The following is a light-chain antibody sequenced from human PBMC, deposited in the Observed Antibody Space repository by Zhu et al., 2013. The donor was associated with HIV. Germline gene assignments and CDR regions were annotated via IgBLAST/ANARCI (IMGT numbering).Light chain of an antibody. CDR1: SSNIGTGYD. V-gene: IGLV1-40*01. CDR3: AAWDDSLSGWV. Sequence: QSVLTQPPSVSGAPGQRVTISCTGSSSNIGTGYDVHWYQQLPGTAPKLLIYGNSNRPSGVPDRFSGSKSGTSAYLAITGLRSEDEADYYCAAWDDSLSGWVFGGGTKLTVL. CDR2: GNS. J-gene: IGLJ3*02.